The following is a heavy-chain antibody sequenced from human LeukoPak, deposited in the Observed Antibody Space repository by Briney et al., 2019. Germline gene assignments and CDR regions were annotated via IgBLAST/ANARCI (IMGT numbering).Heavy chain of an antibody. Sequence: SETLSLTCTVSGGSISSYYWSWIRQPAGRGLEGIGRIYTSGSTNYNPSLKSRVTMSVDTSKNQFSLKLSSVTAADTAVYYCARHITLVRGTNRNWFDPWGQGTLVTVSS. J-gene: IGHJ5*02. CDR3: ARHITLVRGTNRNWFDP. CDR1: GGSISSYY. CDR2: IYTSGST. V-gene: IGHV4-4*07. D-gene: IGHD3-10*01.